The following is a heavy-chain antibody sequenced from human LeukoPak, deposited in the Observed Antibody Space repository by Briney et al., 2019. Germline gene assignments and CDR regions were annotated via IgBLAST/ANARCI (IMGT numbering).Heavy chain of an antibody. CDR2: IYSGGST. CDR1: GFTVSSNY. CDR3: ARDSDYYDSRGSLGAY. D-gene: IGHD3-22*01. V-gene: IGHV3-53*01. Sequence: AGGSLRLSCAASGFTVSSNYMSWVRQAPGKGLEWVSVIYSGGSTYYADSVKGRFTISRDNSKNTLYLQMNSLRDEDTAVYYCARDSDYYDSRGSLGAYWGQGTLVTVSS. J-gene: IGHJ4*02.